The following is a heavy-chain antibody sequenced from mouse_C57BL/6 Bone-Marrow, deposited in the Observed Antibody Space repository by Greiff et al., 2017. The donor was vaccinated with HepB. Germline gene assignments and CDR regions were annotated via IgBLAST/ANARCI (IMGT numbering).Heavy chain of an antibody. D-gene: IGHD1-1*01. CDR3: ARGYGKRSLDY. V-gene: IGHV1-4*01. J-gene: IGHJ2*01. Sequence: VKLLESGAELARPGASVKMSCKASGYTFTSYTMHWVKQRPGQGLEWIGYINPSSGYTKYNQKFKVKATLTADKSSSTAYMQLSSLTSEDSAVYYCARGYGKRSLDYWGQGTTLTVSS. CDR1: GYTFTSYT. CDR2: INPSSGYT.